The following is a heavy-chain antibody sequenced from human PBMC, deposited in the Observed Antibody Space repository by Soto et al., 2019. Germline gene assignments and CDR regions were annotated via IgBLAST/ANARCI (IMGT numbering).Heavy chain of an antibody. V-gene: IGHV1-18*04. J-gene: IGHJ6*02. CDR1: CYTFTSYG. Sequence: GASVKVSCKASCYTFTSYGISWVRQAPGQGLEWMGWISAYNGNTNYAQKLQGRVTMTTDTSTSTAYMELRSLRSDDTAVYYCARGVLVGATGLYGMDVWGQGTTVTVSS. CDR2: ISAYNGNT. D-gene: IGHD1-26*01. CDR3: ARGVLVGATGLYGMDV.